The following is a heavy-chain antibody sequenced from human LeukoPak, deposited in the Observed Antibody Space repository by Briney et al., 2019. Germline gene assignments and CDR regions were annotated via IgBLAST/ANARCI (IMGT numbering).Heavy chain of an antibody. D-gene: IGHD2-8*02. Sequence: ASVKVSFKVSGYTLTELSMHWVRQAPGKGLEWMGGFDPEDDETISAQRFQGRVTMTEDTSTDTAYMELSSLRSEDTAVYFCATLESILVPYFDYWGQGTLVTVSS. CDR1: GYTLTELS. CDR3: ATLESILVPYFDY. CDR2: FDPEDDET. V-gene: IGHV1-24*01. J-gene: IGHJ4*02.